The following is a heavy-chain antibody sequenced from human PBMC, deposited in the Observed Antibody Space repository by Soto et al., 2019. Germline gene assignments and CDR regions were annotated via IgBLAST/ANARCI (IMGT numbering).Heavy chain of an antibody. CDR2: IYYSGST. V-gene: IGHV4-30-4*01. D-gene: IGHD6-19*01. CDR1: GGSISSGDYY. J-gene: IGHJ4*02. Sequence: SETLSLTCTVSGGSISSGDYYWSWIRQPPGKGLEWIGYIYYSGSTYYNPSLKSRVTISVDTSKNQFSLKLSSVTAADTAVYYCARVVRGWLGNGDPDYWGQGTLVTVSS. CDR3: ARVVRGWLGNGDPDY.